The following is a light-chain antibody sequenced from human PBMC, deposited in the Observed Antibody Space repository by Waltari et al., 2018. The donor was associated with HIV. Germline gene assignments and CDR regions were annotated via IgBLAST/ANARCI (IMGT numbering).Light chain of an antibody. J-gene: IGKJ2*01. CDR2: WAS. CDR3: QQYYSTPPA. Sequence: DLMMTQSPDSLAVSLGERATINCKSSQSVLYSSNNKNYLAWYQQKPGQPPQLLIYWASTRESGVPDRFSGSGSGTDFTLTISTLQAEDVAVYYCQQYYSTPPAFGQGTKLEIK. V-gene: IGKV4-1*01. CDR1: QSVLYSSNNKNY.